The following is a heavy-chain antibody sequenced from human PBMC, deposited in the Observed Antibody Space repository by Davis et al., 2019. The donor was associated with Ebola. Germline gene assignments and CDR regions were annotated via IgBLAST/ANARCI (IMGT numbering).Heavy chain of an antibody. CDR3: ARVVDTWRVVDDY. CDR2: INAGNGNT. CDR1: GYTFTSYA. D-gene: IGHD2-15*01. V-gene: IGHV1-3*01. J-gene: IGHJ4*02. Sequence: ASVKVSCKASGYTFTSYAMHWVRQAPGQRLEWMGWINAGNGNTKYSQKFQGRVTITRDTSASTAYMELRSLRSDDTAVYYCARVVDTWRVVDDYWGQGTLVTVSS.